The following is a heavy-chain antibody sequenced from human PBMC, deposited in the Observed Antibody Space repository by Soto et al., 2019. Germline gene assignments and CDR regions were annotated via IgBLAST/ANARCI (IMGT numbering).Heavy chain of an antibody. V-gene: IGHV5-51*01. CDR3: AIFTIFGIISPYGMDV. CDR2: IYPGDSDT. D-gene: IGHD3-3*01. CDR1: GYSFSSYR. Sequence: GESLKSSCKGCGYSFSSYRIGWVRQMPGKGLEWMGIIYPGDSDTRYSPSFQGQVTISADKSINTAYLQWSSLKASDTAMYYCAIFTIFGIISPYGMDVWGQGTTVTVSS. J-gene: IGHJ6*02.